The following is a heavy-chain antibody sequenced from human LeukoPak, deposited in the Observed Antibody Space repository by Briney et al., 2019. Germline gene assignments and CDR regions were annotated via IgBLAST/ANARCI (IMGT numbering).Heavy chain of an antibody. CDR2: ISYIGTT. V-gene: IGHV4-59*11. CDR1: DDSFSSHY. D-gene: IGHD4-17*01. J-gene: IGHJ3*02. CDR3: ARDLVTVTKGFDI. Sequence: SETLSLTCAVSDDSFSSHYWTWIRQPPGKGREWIGYISYIGTTNYNPSLKSRVTISIDTSKNQFSLKLSSVTAADTAVYYCARDLVTVTKGFDIWGQGTMVSVSS.